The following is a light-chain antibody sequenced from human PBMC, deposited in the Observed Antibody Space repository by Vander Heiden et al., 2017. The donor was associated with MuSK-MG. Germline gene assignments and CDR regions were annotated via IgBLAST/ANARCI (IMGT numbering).Light chain of an antibody. CDR3: LQADHPPLT. CDR1: QSVLYSSNNKNY. CDR2: WAS. Sequence: DIVVTQPPDSLAVSLGERATINCKSSQSVLYSSNNKNYLAWYQQKPGQPPKLLIYWASTRECGVPGRFSGSGSGTDFTLTISSLQAEDVAVYYCLQADHPPLTFGGGTKVEIK. V-gene: IGKV4-1*01. J-gene: IGKJ4*01.